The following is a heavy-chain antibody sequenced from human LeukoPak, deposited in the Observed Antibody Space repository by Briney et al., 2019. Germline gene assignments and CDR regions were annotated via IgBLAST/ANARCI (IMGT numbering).Heavy chain of an antibody. V-gene: IGHV3-23*01. CDR3: ASTIGNDAFDI. D-gene: IGHD3-3*01. CDR1: GFTFSNYA. Sequence: GGSLRLSCAASGFTFSNYAMSWVRQAPGKGLEWVSSIKSSGSTTHYRDAVKGRFTISRDNAKNSLYLQMNSLRAEDTAVYYRASTIGNDAFDIWGQGTMVTVSP. J-gene: IGHJ3*02. CDR2: IKSSGSTT.